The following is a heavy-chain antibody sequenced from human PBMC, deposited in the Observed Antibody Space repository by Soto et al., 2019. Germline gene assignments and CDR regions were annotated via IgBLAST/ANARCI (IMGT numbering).Heavy chain of an antibody. CDR3: TRANWYSEY. CDR2: IYYNGNT. D-gene: IGHD7-27*01. Sequence: QVQLQESGPGLVKPSETLSLTCSVSGGSISNHYCSWIRQPPGKGLEWIGYIYYNGNTNYNPSLKSRVTMSVDTSRTQISLKLTTVTAADTAVYYCTRANWYSEYWGQGTLVTVSS. CDR1: GGSISNHY. V-gene: IGHV4-59*11. J-gene: IGHJ4*02.